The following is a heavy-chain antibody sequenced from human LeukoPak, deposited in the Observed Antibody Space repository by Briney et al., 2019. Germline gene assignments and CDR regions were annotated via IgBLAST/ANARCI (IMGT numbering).Heavy chain of an antibody. Sequence: PSETLSLTCTVSGGSISSSSYYWGWIRQPPGKGLEWIGYIYYSGSTNYNPSLKSRVTISVDTSKNQFSLKLSSVTAADTAVYYCARALYCSSTSCPLVYWGQGTLVTVSS. D-gene: IGHD2-2*01. CDR1: GGSISSSSYY. CDR2: IYYSGST. CDR3: ARALYCSSTSCPLVY. V-gene: IGHV4-61*05. J-gene: IGHJ4*02.